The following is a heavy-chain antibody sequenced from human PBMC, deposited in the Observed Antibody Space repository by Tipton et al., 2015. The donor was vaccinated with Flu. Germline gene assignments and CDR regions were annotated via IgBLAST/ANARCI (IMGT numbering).Heavy chain of an antibody. Sequence: GSLRLSCAVYGGSFSGYYWSWIRQPPGKGLEWIGEINHSGSTNYNPSLKSRVTISVDTSKNQFSLKLSSVTAADTAVYYCARGSNAAATRTRTLGYWGQGTLVTVSS. CDR2: INHSGST. J-gene: IGHJ4*02. CDR1: GGSFSGYY. CDR3: ARGSNAAATRTRTLGY. D-gene: IGHD2-15*01. V-gene: IGHV4-34*01.